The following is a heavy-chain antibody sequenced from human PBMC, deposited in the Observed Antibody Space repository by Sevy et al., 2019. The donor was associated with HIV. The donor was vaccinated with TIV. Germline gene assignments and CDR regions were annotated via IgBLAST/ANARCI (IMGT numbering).Heavy chain of an antibody. CDR3: ARVGLMTAAGNTAYYYYYMDV. J-gene: IGHJ6*03. CDR1: GGSISSYY. V-gene: IGHV4-4*07. Sequence: SETLSLTCTVSGGSISSYYWSWIRQSAGKGLEWIGRIYTSGSTNYNPSLKSRVTMSVDTSKNQFSLKLSSVTAADTAVYYCARVGLMTAAGNTAYYYYYMDVWGKGTTVTVSS. CDR2: IYTSGST. D-gene: IGHD6-13*01.